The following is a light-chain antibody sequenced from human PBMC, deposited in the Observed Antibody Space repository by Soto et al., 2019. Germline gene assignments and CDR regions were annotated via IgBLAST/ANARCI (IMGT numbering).Light chain of an antibody. CDR1: SIDVGNYHY. V-gene: IGLV2-14*01. Sequence: QSALTQPASVSGSPGQSITISCTGTSIDVGNYHYVSWHQQHPGKAPKVIIYEVSNRPSGISTRFSGSKSANTASLTISGLQPEDEADYYCSSYTSGSTPYVFGTGTQLTVL. J-gene: IGLJ1*01. CDR2: EVS. CDR3: SSYTSGSTPYV.